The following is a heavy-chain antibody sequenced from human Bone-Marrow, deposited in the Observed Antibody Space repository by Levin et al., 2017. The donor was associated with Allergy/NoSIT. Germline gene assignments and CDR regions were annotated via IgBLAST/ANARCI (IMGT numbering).Heavy chain of an antibody. CDR2: IYHSGST. V-gene: IGHV4-38-2*01. J-gene: IGHJ4*02. Sequence: SETLSLTCAVSGYSISSDYYWGWIRHPPGEGLEWIGNIYHSGSTYYNPSLKSRVTISVDTSKNQFSLKVTSVTAADTAVYYCARTLGYCSGDSCYFYFDYWGRGTLVTVSS. D-gene: IGHD2-15*01. CDR3: ARTLGYCSGDSCYFYFDY. CDR1: GYSISSDYY.